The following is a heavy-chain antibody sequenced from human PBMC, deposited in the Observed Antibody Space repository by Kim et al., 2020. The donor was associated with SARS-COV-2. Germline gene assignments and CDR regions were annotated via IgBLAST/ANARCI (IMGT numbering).Heavy chain of an antibody. CDR3: AREYGGGGCYPY. Sequence: YYADSGKGRFTTSRDNAKNSLFLHMNSLRAEDTAINYCAREYGGGGCYPYWGQGTLVTVSS. V-gene: IGHV3-21*01. D-gene: IGHD2-21*01. J-gene: IGHJ4*02.